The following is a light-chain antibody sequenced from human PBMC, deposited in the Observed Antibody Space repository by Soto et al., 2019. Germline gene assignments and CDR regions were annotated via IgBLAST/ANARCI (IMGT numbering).Light chain of an antibody. CDR2: EVT. CDR1: SGDIGAYNY. Sequence: QSALTQPRSVSGSPGQSVTFSCTGTSGDIGAYNYVSWYQQHPGKAPKLMIYEVTKRPSGVPDRFSGSKSGNTASLTVSGLQAEDEADYFCCSHAGDNTYVFGTGTKLTVL. J-gene: IGLJ1*01. CDR3: CSHAGDNTYV. V-gene: IGLV2-11*01.